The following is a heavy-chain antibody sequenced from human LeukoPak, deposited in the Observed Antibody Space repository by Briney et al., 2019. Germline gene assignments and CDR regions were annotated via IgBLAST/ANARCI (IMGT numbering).Heavy chain of an antibody. J-gene: IGHJ4*02. CDR2: ISGSGGST. CDR1: GFTFSNYA. D-gene: IGHD3-22*01. V-gene: IGHV3-23*01. Sequence: GGSLRLCCAASGFTFSNYAMSWVRQAPGKGLEWVSAISGSGGSTYYADSVKGRFTISRDNSKSTLYLEMNSLRAEDTAVYYCAKNYDTNGYYPDSWGQGTLVTVSS. CDR3: AKNYDTNGYYPDS.